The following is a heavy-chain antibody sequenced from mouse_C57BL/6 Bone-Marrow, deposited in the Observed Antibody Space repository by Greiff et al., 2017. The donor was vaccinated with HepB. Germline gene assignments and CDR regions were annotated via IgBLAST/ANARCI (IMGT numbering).Heavy chain of an antibody. CDR2: IHPNSGST. V-gene: IGHV1-64*01. Sequence: VQLQQSGAELVKPGASVKLSCKASGYTFPSYWMHWVKQRPGQGLEWIGMIHPNSGSTNYNEKFKSKATLTVDKSSSTAYMQLSSLTSEDSAVYYCSRPIIPPVVAPSYYAMDYWAQGTSATVSS. CDR3: SRPIIPPVVAPSYYAMDY. D-gene: IGHD1-1*01. J-gene: IGHJ4*01. CDR1: GYTFPSYW.